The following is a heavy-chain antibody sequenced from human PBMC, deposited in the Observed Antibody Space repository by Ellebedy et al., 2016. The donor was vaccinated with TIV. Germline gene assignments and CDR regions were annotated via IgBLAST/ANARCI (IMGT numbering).Heavy chain of an antibody. CDR2: IYYSCSST. CDR3: ARERYCSGNSCSENYGMDV. CDR1: GFTFSSYA. D-gene: IGHD2-2*01. J-gene: IGHJ6*02. V-gene: IGHV4-59*01. Sequence: MPGGSLRLSCAASGFTFSSYAMSRIRQPPGRGLEWIGYIYYSCSSTDYNPSLESRATISLDTSKNQISLKLSSVTAADTAVYYGARERYCSGNSCSENYGMDVWGHGTTVTVSS.